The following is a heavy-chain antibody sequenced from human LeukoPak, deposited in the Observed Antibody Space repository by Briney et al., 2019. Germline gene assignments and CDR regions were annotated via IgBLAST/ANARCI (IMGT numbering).Heavy chain of an antibody. CDR3: AKLDGIAGLDY. V-gene: IGHV3-48*03. CDR2: IGSSGRTI. J-gene: IGHJ4*02. D-gene: IGHD6-13*01. Sequence: GGSLRLSCAASGFTLSIYEMNWVRQAPGKGLEWLSYIGSSGRTIYYADSEKRRFTISRDNAKNSLYLQMNSLRVEDTAVYYCAKLDGIAGLDYWGQGTLVTVSS. CDR1: GFTLSIYE.